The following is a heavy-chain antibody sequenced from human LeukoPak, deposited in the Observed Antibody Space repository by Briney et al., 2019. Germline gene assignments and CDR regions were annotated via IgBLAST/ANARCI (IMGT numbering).Heavy chain of an antibody. Sequence: GGSLRLSCAASGFIFSNYGIHWVRQAPGEGLEWVAVIWFDGSTKYNPDTVKGRFTISRDNSKNTLYLQMNSLRAEDAAVYYCARAFGDNVSSAPLIDYWGQGSLVTVSS. V-gene: IGHV3-33*01. J-gene: IGHJ4*02. CDR2: IWFDGSTK. D-gene: IGHD2-21*02. CDR1: GFIFSNYG. CDR3: ARAFGDNVSSAPLIDY.